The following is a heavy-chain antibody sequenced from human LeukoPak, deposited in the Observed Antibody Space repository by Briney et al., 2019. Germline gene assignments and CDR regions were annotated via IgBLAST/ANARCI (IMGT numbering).Heavy chain of an antibody. CDR1: GYTFTYRY. Sequence: EASVKVSCKASGYTFTYRYLHWVRQAPGQALEWMGWITPFNGNTNYAQKFQDRVTITRDRSMSTAYMELSSLRSEDMAVYYCARGGRDSSWPPYYYFDYWGQGTLVTVSS. CDR2: ITPFNGNT. CDR3: ARGGRDSSWPPYYYFDY. J-gene: IGHJ4*02. V-gene: IGHV1-45*02. D-gene: IGHD6-13*01.